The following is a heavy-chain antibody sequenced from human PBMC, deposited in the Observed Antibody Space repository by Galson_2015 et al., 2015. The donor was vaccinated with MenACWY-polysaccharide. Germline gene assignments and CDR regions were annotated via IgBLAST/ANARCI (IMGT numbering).Heavy chain of an antibody. V-gene: IGHV1-2*02. J-gene: IGHJ5*02. CDR3: TRDREGGSGWFDP. Sequence: SVKVSCKASGFTFTAFYIHWVRQAPGQGLEWMGWINPNSGDTNYAQKFQGRVTMSGDTPITTAYMELSSLGSDDTAVYYCTRDREGGSGWFDPWGQGTLVTVSS. CDR1: GFTFTAFY. CDR2: INPNSGDT. D-gene: IGHD3-10*01.